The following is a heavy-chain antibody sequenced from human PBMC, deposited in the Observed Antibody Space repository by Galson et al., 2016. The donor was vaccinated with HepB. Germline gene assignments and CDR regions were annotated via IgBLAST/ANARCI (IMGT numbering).Heavy chain of an antibody. CDR1: GFTFSTYT. Sequence: SLRLSCAASGFTFSTYTMSWVRQAPGKGLEWVSGIDGRGGSTYYANSVKGRFTVSRDNSKNKLYLQMNSLKAAYTATYFCAKDRYWNLDFDSRGQGTLVTVSS. CDR3: AKDRYWNLDFDS. J-gene: IGHJ4*02. D-gene: IGHD1-1*01. CDR2: IDGRGGST. V-gene: IGHV3-23*01.